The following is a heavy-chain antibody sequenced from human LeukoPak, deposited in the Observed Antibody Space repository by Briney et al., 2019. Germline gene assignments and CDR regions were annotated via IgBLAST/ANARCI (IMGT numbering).Heavy chain of an antibody. CDR1: GGTLSSYP. J-gene: IGHJ4*02. Sequence: SVKVSCKASGGTLSSYPVSWVRQAPGQGLELMGRIIPILGIANYAQKFQGRVTITADKSTSTAYMELSSLRSEDTAVYYCASLLTRLGQQLNHRYFDYWGQGTLVTVSS. V-gene: IGHV1-69*02. CDR2: IIPILGIA. CDR3: ASLLTRLGQQLNHRYFDY. D-gene: IGHD6-13*01.